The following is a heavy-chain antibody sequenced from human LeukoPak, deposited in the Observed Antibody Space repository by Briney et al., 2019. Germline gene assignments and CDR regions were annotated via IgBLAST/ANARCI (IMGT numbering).Heavy chain of an antibody. Sequence: PGGSLRLSCAASGFTFSTYAMSWVRQAPGKWLEWVSTISGSGGSTYYADSVKGRFTISRDNSKNTLYLQMNSLRAEDTAIYYCAKVQDYDILTGYYIAGGKFDYWGQGTLVTVSS. J-gene: IGHJ4*02. CDR3: AKVQDYDILTGYYIAGGKFDY. CDR2: ISGSGGST. D-gene: IGHD3-9*01. CDR1: GFTFSTYA. V-gene: IGHV3-23*01.